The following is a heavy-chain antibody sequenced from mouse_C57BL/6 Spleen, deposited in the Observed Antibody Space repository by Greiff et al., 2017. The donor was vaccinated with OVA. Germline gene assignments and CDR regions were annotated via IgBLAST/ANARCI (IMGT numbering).Heavy chain of an antibody. D-gene: IGHD1-1*01. Sequence: VQLQQSGPELVKPGASVKISCKASGYAFSSSWMNWVKQRPGKGLEWIGRIYPGDGDTNYNGKFKGKATLTADKSSSTAYMQLSSLTSEDSAVYFCARRTVVEGVWYFDVWGTGTTVTVSS. V-gene: IGHV1-82*01. CDR3: ARRTVVEGVWYFDV. J-gene: IGHJ1*03. CDR1: GYAFSSSW. CDR2: IYPGDGDT.